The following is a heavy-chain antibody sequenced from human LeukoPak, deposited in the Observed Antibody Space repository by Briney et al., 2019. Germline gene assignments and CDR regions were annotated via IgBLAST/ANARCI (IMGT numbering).Heavy chain of an antibody. V-gene: IGHV1-2*02. Sequence: GASVKVSCKASGYTFTGYYMHWVRQAPGQGRGWVGWINPNSGGTNYAQEFQGRVTMTRDTSISTAYMELSRLRSDDTAVYYCAISLVTSKNWFDPWGQGTLVTVSS. CDR1: GYTFTGYY. J-gene: IGHJ5*02. CDR3: AISLVTSKNWFDP. D-gene: IGHD4-11*01. CDR2: INPNSGGT.